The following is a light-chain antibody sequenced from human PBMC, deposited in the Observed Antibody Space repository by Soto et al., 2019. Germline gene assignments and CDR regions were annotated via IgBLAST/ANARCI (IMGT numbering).Light chain of an antibody. J-gene: IGKJ2*01. CDR2: AAS. Sequence: DIPMTQSPSSLSASVGDRVTITCRTSQSISNYLNWYQQKPGKAPKLLIYAASSLQSGVPSRFSGSGSGTDFTLTISSLQPEDFATYYCQQSYNNPRTFGQGTKLEIK. CDR1: QSISNY. V-gene: IGKV1-39*01. CDR3: QQSYNNPRT.